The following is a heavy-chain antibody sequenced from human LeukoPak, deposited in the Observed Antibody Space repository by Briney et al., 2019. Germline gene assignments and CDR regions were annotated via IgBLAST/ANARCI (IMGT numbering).Heavy chain of an antibody. V-gene: IGHV3-23*01. CDR1: GFTFSTYS. Sequence: GGSLRLSCAASGFTFSTYSMTWVRQGPAKGLGLVSSIYPSCDSTFYANSVKGRFTISRDNSKNTLYLQMSSLRTEDTAIYYCAKDVVPDSGWDLDYWGQGPLVTVSS. J-gene: IGHJ4*02. D-gene: IGHD6-19*01. CDR2: IYPSCDST. CDR3: AKDVVPDSGWDLDY.